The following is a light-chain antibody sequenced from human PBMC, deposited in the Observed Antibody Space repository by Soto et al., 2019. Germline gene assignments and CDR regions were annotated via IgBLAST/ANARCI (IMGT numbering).Light chain of an antibody. CDR3: AAWDDSLL. Sequence: QSALTQPPSASGTPGQRVTISCSGSSSNIGSNYVYWYQQLPGTAPKLLIYRNNQRPSGVPDRFSGSKSGTSASLAISGLRSEDEADYYCAAWDDSLLFGGGTKPTVL. J-gene: IGLJ2*01. CDR2: RNN. CDR1: SSNIGSNY. V-gene: IGLV1-47*01.